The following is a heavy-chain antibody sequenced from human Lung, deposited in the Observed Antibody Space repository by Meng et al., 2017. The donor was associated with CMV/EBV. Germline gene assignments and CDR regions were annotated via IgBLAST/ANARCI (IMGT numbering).Heavy chain of an antibody. Sequence: ASXXVSCKASGYTFTGHYMHWVRQAPGQGLEWMGWIHPNTGGTNYAQNFQGRVTLTRDTSIRTVYMELSSLRSDDTAMYYCARDDNWGPDYWCQGTLVTVSS. V-gene: IGHV1-2*02. J-gene: IGHJ4*02. D-gene: IGHD7-27*01. CDR3: ARDDNWGPDY. CDR1: GYTFTGHY. CDR2: IHPNTGGT.